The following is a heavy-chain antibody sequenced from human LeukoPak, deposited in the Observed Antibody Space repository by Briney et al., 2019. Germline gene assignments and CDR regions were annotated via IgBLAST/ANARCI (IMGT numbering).Heavy chain of an antibody. J-gene: IGHJ4*02. CDR1: GFTVSSNY. Sequence: PGGSLRLSCAVTGFTVSSNYLSWVRQAPGKGLEWVSIIYSDGSTYNADSVKGRFTISRDNSKNTLYLQMNSLRAEDTAVYYCAKCGLGWGLRTSGYPFDYWGQGTLVTVSS. D-gene: IGHD3-22*01. CDR2: IYSDGST. CDR3: AKCGLGWGLRTSGYPFDY. V-gene: IGHV3-53*01.